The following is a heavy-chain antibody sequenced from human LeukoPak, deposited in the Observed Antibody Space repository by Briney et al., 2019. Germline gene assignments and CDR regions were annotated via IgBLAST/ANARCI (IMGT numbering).Heavy chain of an antibody. CDR1: GYTFTCYY. D-gene: IGHD4-17*01. CDR2: INPNSGGT. V-gene: IGHV1-2*02. J-gene: IGHJ5*02. Sequence: GASVKVSCKASGYTFTCYYMHWVRQAPGQGLEWMGWINPNSGGTNYAQKFQGRVTMTRDTSISTAYMELSRLRSDDTAVYYCARDFIGNGDYFSSWFDPWGQGTLVTVSS. CDR3: ARDFIGNGDYFSSWFDP.